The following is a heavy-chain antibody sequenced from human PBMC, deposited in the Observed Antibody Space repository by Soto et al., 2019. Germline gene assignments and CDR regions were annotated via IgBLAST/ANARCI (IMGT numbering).Heavy chain of an antibody. CDR3: ARVDSSSWYVGHYNWFDP. Sequence: PSETLSLTCTVSGGSISSGGYYWSWIRQHPGKGLEWIGYIYYSGSTYYNPSLKSRVTISVDTSKNQFSLKLSSVTAADTAVYYCARVDSSSWYVGHYNWFDPWGQGTLVTVSS. CDR1: GGSISSGGYY. V-gene: IGHV4-31*03. D-gene: IGHD6-13*01. J-gene: IGHJ5*02. CDR2: IYYSGST.